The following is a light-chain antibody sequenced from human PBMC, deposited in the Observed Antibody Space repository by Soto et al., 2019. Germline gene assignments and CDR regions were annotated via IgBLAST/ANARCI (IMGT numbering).Light chain of an antibody. J-gene: IGKJ1*01. CDR1: QDIQNA. V-gene: IGKV1-17*01. Sequence: DIQMTQSPSSLSASVGDRFTITCRSSQDIQNALGWYQQKPGKAPKRLIYAASSLQSGVPSRFSGSRSGTEFTLTISSLQPEDFATYYCLQHDSNVWTFGQGTKVDIK. CDR2: AAS. CDR3: LQHDSNVWT.